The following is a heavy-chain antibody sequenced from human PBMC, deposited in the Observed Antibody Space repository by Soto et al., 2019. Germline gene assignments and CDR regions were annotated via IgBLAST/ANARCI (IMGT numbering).Heavy chain of an antibody. J-gene: IGHJ6*03. CDR2: IKQDGSEK. V-gene: IGHV3-7*01. Sequence: GGSLRLSCAASGFTFSSYWMSWVRQAPGKGLEWVANIKQDGSEKYYVDSVKGRFTISRDNAKNSLYLQMNSLRAEDTAVYYCARVFQIAAPPDYYYYMDVWGKGTTVTVSS. CDR3: ARVFQIAAPPDYYYYMDV. CDR1: GFTFSSYW. D-gene: IGHD6-6*01.